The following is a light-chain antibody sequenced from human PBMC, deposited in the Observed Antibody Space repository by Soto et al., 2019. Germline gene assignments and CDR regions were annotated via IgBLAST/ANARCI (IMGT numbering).Light chain of an antibody. CDR3: CSDAGSRV. V-gene: IGLV2-11*01. J-gene: IGLJ3*02. CDR2: DVS. Sequence: QSALTQPRSVSGSPGQSVTISCTGTSSDVGEYDYVSWYQHHPGKAPKLMIYDVSQRPSGVPDRFSGSKAGNTASLTISGLQAEDEADYYCCSDAGSRVFGGGTKLTVL. CDR1: SSDVGEYDY.